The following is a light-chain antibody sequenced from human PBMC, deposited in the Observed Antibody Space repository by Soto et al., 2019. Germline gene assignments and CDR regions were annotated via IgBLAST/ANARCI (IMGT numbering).Light chain of an antibody. CDR2: NNN. J-gene: IGLJ3*02. CDR1: TSNIGSNI. Sequence: QSLLGEHPSVSGTAGQRSTISCSGRTSNIGSNIVSWYHHLPGAAPKLLIYNNNQRPSGVPDRFFASKSGTSASLAISGLQPEDESHYYCAAWDDDLNGMVFGGGTKVTXL. V-gene: IGLV1-44*01. CDR3: AAWDDDLNGMV.